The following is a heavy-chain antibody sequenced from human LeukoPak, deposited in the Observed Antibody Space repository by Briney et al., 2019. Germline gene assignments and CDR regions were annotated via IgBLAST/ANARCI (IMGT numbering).Heavy chain of an antibody. J-gene: IGHJ3*02. Sequence: SQTLSLTCDISGDSVSSSGVAWNWIRQSPSRGLEWLGRTYYGAKWFNEYSVSMRGRITIDPDASNNHFSLQVNSMTPEDTAMYYCARGKNSAFDIWSQGTMVTVSP. D-gene: IGHD1-7*01. CDR3: ARGKNSAFDI. V-gene: IGHV6-1*01. CDR2: TYYGAKWFN. CDR1: GDSVSSSGVA.